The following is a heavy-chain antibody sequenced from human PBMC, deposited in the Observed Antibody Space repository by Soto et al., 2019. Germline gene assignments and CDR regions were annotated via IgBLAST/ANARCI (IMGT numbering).Heavy chain of an antibody. D-gene: IGHD6-13*01. V-gene: IGHV3-23*01. CDR2: ISGSGGST. CDR1: GFTFSSYA. J-gene: IGHJ3*02. CDR3: AKDRDSSSWYHAFDI. Sequence: VGSLRLSCAASGFTFSSYAMSWVRQAPGKGLEWVSAISGSGGSTYYADSVKGRFTISRDNSKNTLYLQMNSLRAEDTAVYYCAKDRDSSSWYHAFDIWGQGTMVTVSS.